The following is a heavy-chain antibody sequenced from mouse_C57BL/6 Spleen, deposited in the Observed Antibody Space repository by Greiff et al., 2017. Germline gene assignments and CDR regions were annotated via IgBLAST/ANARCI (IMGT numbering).Heavy chain of an antibody. V-gene: IGHV5-17*01. CDR2: ISSGSSTI. CDR1: GFTFSDYG. D-gene: IGHD4-1*01. Sequence: EVKVEESGGGLVKPGGSLKLSCAASGFTFSDYGMHWVRQAPEKGLEWVAYISSGSSTIYYADTVKGRFTISRDNAKNTLFLQMTSLRSEDTAMYYCARGIGTGFAYWGQGTLVTVSA. J-gene: IGHJ3*01. CDR3: ARGIGTGFAY.